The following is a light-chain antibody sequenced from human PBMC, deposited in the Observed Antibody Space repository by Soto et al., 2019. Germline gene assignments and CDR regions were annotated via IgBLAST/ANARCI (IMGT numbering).Light chain of an antibody. CDR2: GAS. Sequence: VVTQSPATLSVXPGETATLSCRASQSVSSDLAWYQQRPGQAPRLLIYGASTRATGIPARFRGSGSGTEFRLTISSLQSEDFATYYCQQYNTWHPKMAFGRGTKVDIK. V-gene: IGKV3-15*01. CDR3: QQYNTWHPKMA. CDR1: QSVSSD. J-gene: IGKJ1*01.